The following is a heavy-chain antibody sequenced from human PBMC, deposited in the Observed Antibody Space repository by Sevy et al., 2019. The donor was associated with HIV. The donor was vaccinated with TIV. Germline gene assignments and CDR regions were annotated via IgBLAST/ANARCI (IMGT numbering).Heavy chain of an antibody. J-gene: IGHJ6*02. Sequence: GGSLRLSCAVSGFPVSSSYMNWVRQAPGKGLEWVSVFYTGSKTDYADSVKGRFTMSRDNSKNTRYLQMNGLGAEDTAVYYCARDKNAYYYGLDVWGQGTTVTVSS. CDR1: GFPVSSSY. V-gene: IGHV3-53*01. CDR2: FYTGSKT. CDR3: ARDKNAYYYGLDV.